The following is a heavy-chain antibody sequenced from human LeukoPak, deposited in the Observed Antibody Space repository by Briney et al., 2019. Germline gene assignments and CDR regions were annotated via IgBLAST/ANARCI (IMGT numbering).Heavy chain of an antibody. J-gene: IGHJ4*02. CDR2: IYYSGST. Sequence: PSETLSLTCTVSGGSISSYYWSWIRQPPGKGLEWIGYIYYSGSTNYNPSLKSRVTISVDTSKYQFSLKLSSVTAADTAVYYCARDRNGDYTFDYWGQGTLVTVSS. D-gene: IGHD4-17*01. CDR3: ARDRNGDYTFDY. CDR1: GGSISSYY. V-gene: IGHV4-59*01.